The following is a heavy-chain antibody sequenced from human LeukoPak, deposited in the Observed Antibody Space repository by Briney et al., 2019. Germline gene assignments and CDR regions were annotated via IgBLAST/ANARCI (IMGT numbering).Heavy chain of an antibody. Sequence: GGSLRLSCAASGFTFSSYSMNWVRQAPGKGLEWVSYISSSSSTIYYADSVKGRFTISRDNAKNSLYLQMNSLRSEDTAVYYCAKEKVFTSTSWTTIEYWGQGTLVTVSS. CDR1: GFTFSSYS. CDR2: ISSSSSTI. V-gene: IGHV3-48*01. J-gene: IGHJ4*02. CDR3: AKEKVFTSTSWTTIEY. D-gene: IGHD6-13*01.